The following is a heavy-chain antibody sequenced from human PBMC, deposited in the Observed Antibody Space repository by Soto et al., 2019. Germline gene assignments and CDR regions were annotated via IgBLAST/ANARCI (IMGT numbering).Heavy chain of an antibody. V-gene: IGHV1-69*01. J-gene: IGHJ6*02. CDR1: GGAFSNYL. CDR2: IIPIFGSG. CDR3: ARSYQVVAASPYSFYYGMDI. Sequence: QVQLVQSGAEVKKPGSSVKVSFKASGGAFSNYLISWVRRAPGQGLEWMGGIIPIFGSGNYAQKFLGRVTIAADESTSTAHMELSSLRSEDMAIYYCARSYQVVAASPYSFYYGMDIWGQGTTVTVSS. D-gene: IGHD2-15*01.